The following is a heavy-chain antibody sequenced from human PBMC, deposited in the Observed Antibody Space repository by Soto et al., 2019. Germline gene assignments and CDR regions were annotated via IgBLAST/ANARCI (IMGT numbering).Heavy chain of an antibody. D-gene: IGHD2-2*01. J-gene: IGHJ3*02. CDR3: ARDHAAYCSSTSCYVGAFDI. CDR2: ISAYNGNT. CDR1: GYTFTSYG. Sequence: ASVKVSCKASGYTFTSYGISWVRQAPGQGLEWMGWISAYNGNTNYAQKLQGRVTMTTDTSTSTAYMELRSLRSDDTAVYYCARDHAAYCSSTSCYVGAFDIWGQGTMVTVSS. V-gene: IGHV1-18*01.